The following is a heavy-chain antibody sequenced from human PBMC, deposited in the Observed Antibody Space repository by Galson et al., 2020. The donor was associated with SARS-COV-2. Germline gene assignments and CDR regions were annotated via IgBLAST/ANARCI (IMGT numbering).Heavy chain of an antibody. CDR2: ISAYNGNT. D-gene: IGHD3-22*01. CDR3: AREGGYYYDSSGLLDY. V-gene: IGHV1-18*04. Sequence: ASVKVSCKASGYTFTSYGISWVRQAPGQGLEWMGWISAYNGNTNYAQKLQGRVTMTTDTSTSTAYMELSSLRSDDTAVYYCAREGGYYYDSSGLLDYWGQGTLVTVSS. CDR1: GYTFTSYG. J-gene: IGHJ4*02.